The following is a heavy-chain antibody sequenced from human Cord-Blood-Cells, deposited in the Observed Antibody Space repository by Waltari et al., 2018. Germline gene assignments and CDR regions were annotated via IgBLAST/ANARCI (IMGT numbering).Heavy chain of an antibody. CDR2: IYYSGST. V-gene: IGHV4-39*01. CDR1: GGSISSSSYY. J-gene: IGHJ6*03. Sequence: QLQLQESGPGLVKPSETLSLTCTVSGGSISSSSYYWGWIRQPPGKGLEWIGSIYYSGSTYYNPSLKSRVTISVDTSKNQFSLKLSSVTAADTAVYYCARQCGYGSESHMGQGDYYYYMDVWGKGTTVTVSS. CDR3: ARQCGYGSESHMGQGDYYYYMDV. D-gene: IGHD3-10*01.